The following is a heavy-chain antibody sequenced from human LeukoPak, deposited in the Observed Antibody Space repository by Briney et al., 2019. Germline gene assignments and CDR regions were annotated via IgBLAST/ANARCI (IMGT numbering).Heavy chain of an antibody. CDR2: MYTSGST. D-gene: IGHD4-11*01. V-gene: IGHV4-39*07. Sequence: KPSETLSLTCTVSGGSISSSSYYWVWIRQPPGKGLEWIGSMYTSGSTNYNPSLKSRVTMSVDTSKNQFSLKLSSVTAADTAVYYCARTAYSNYEVDYWGQGTLVTVSS. J-gene: IGHJ4*02. CDR1: GGSISSSSYY. CDR3: ARTAYSNYEVDY.